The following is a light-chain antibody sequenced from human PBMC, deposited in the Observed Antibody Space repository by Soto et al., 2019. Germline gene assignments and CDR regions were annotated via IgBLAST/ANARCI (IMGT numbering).Light chain of an antibody. CDR2: GIS. Sequence: EIVMTQSPATLSVSPGETATLSCRASQSLTSYLAWYQQKPDQAPRLLIYGISTRATDIPARFSGSGSGTEFTLTISSLQSEDFAVYYCQQYNNCPLTFGGGTKVEIK. CDR1: QSLTSY. J-gene: IGKJ4*01. V-gene: IGKV3-15*01. CDR3: QQYNNCPLT.